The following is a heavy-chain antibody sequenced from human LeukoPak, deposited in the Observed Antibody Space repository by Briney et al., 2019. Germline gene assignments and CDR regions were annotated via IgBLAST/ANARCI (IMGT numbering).Heavy chain of an antibody. Sequence: PGGSLRLSCVGSGFTFNAYAMSRVRQRPGKGPEWVSMISSSGDATDYAESVKDRLSISRDNAKKTLYLQINDPRGDDTAIYYCAKDPRAMGRYFFDDWGQGSLVIVSS. V-gene: IGHV3-23*01. J-gene: IGHJ4*01. D-gene: IGHD3-16*01. CDR3: AKDPRAMGRYFFDD. CDR1: GFTFNAYA. CDR2: ISSSGDAT.